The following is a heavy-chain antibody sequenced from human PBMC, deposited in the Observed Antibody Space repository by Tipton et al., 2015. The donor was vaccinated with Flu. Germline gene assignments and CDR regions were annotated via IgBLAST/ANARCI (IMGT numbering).Heavy chain of an antibody. D-gene: IGHD4-17*01. Sequence: TLSLTCTVSGGSISSGDYYWSWVRQPPGKGLEWIGYIYYSGSTYYNPPLKSRVTISVDTSKNQFSLKLSSVTAADTAVYYCAREGYTVTTRWFDPWGQGTLVTVSS. V-gene: IGHV4-30-4*01. CDR3: AREGYTVTTRWFDP. CDR2: IYYSGST. J-gene: IGHJ5*02. CDR1: GGSISSGDYY.